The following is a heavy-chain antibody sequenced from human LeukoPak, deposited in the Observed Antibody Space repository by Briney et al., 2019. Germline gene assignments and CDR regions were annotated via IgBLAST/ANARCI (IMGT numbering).Heavy chain of an antibody. V-gene: IGHV1-18*01. J-gene: IGHJ4*02. CDR2: ISAYNGNT. CDR3: ARDLKGAWYSSGWYPYFDY. CDR1: GYTFTSYD. Sequence: ASVKVSCKASGYTFTSYDINWVRQATGQGLEWMGWISAYNGNTNYAQKLQGRVTMTTDTSTSTAYMELRSLRSDDTAVYYCARDLKGAWYSSGWYPYFDYWGQGTLVTVSS. D-gene: IGHD6-19*01.